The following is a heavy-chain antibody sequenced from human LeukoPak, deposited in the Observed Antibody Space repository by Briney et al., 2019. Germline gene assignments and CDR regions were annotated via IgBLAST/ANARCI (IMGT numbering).Heavy chain of an antibody. V-gene: IGHV1-18*01. D-gene: IGHD3-22*01. Sequence: ASVKVSCKASNYTYTDYGINWVRQAPGQGLEWMGWISAYNGNTNYTQKLQVRVTMTTDTSTSTAYMELKSLRSDDTAVYYCARVGDYYDSSGTNWFDPWGQGTLVTVSS. CDR3: ARVGDYYDSSGTNWFDP. CDR1: NYTYTDYG. J-gene: IGHJ5*02. CDR2: ISAYNGNT.